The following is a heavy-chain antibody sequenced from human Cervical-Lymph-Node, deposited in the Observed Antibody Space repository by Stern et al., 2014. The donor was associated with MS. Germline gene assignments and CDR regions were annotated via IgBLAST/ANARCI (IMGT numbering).Heavy chain of an antibody. V-gene: IGHV3-30*18. CDR3: AKDYSGTINF. CDR2: ISPDGSSE. CDR1: GFPFRSYG. J-gene: IGHJ4*02. D-gene: IGHD5-12*01. Sequence: VHLVESGGGVVRPGRSLRLSCAASGFPFRSYGMHWVRQAPGKGLEWVATISPDGSSEYYADSLKGRFSISRGNSNNTLYLQINSLRPEDTALYYCAKDYSGTINFWGQGTLVTVSS.